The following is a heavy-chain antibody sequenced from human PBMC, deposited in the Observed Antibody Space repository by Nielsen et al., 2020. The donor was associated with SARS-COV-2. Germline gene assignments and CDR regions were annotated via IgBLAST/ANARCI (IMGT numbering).Heavy chain of an antibody. J-gene: IGHJ4*02. Sequence: LKISCAASGFTFSTYGMHWVRQAPGKGLEWVAAISYDGSSKYYVDSVKGRFTISRDNSKNTLYLQMSSLREEDTAVYYCAKDWTAIVVVPSGGVDYWGQGTLVTVSS. D-gene: IGHD2-15*01. V-gene: IGHV3-30*18. CDR1: GFTFSTYG. CDR3: AKDWTAIVVVPSGGVDY. CDR2: ISYDGSSK.